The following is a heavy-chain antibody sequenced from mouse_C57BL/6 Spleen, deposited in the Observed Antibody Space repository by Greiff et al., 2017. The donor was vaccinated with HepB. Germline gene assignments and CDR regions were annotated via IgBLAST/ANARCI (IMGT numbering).Heavy chain of an antibody. CDR3: AREAYYYGSTVYYAMDY. D-gene: IGHD1-1*01. Sequence: EVKLQESGPGLVKPSQSLSLTCSVTGYSITSGYYWNWIRQFPGNKLEWMGYISYDGSNNYNPSLKNRISITRDTSKNQFFLKLNSVTTEDTATYYCAREAYYYGSTVYYAMDYWGQGTSVTVSS. J-gene: IGHJ4*01. CDR1: GYSITSGYY. CDR2: ISYDGSN. V-gene: IGHV3-6*01.